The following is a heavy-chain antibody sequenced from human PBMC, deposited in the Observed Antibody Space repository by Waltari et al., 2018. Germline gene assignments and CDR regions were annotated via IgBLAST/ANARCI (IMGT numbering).Heavy chain of an antibody. Sequence: EVQLVESGGDLVQPGGSLSLSCAASGFALSRSWMTWVRQAPGKGLEWVGNIQQNGSEKWYADSGRGRFTISRDNAMNSLYLQMNSLRVEDTAVYYCARDLVATPPWGQGTLVTVSS. CDR2: IQQNGSEK. D-gene: IGHD2-21*02. CDR1: GFALSRSW. V-gene: IGHV3-7*01. CDR3: ARDLVATPP. J-gene: IGHJ5*02.